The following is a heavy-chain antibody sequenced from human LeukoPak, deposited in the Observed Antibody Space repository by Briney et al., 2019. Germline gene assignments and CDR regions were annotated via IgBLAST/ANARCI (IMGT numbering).Heavy chain of an antibody. CDR2: IIPIFGTA. V-gene: IGHV1-69*01. CDR3: ARTGNPLIDD. Sequence: ASVKVSCKASGGTFSSYAISWVRQAPGQGLEWMGGIIPIFGTANYAQKFQGRVTITADESTSTAYMELSSLRSDDTAVYFCARTGNPLIDDWGQGTLVTVSS. CDR1: GGTFSSYA. J-gene: IGHJ4*02.